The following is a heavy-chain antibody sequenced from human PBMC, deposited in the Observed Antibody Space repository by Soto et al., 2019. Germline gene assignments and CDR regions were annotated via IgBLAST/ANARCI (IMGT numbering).Heavy chain of an antibody. CDR2: ISTYYGNT. D-gene: IGHD2-2*01. CDR1: GYIFRDYG. V-gene: IGHV1-18*04. CDR3: ARAVGHCSSSSYYSSSFTKYNYALDV. J-gene: IGHJ6*02. Sequence: ASVKVSCKASGYIFRDYGITWVRQAPGLGLEWMGWISTYYGNTDYAQTFQGRVTMTTDTSTSTVYMELTSLRSDDTAVYFCARAVGHCSSSSYYSSSFTKYNYALDVWSQGTTVTVSS.